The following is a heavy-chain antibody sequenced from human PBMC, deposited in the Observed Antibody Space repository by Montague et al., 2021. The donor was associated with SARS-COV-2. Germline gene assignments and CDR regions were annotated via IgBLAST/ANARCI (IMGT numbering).Heavy chain of an antibody. Sequence: SLRLSCAASGFTISRNYMGWVRQAPGKGLEWVSVIFGGGSTNYADSVKGRFTISRDISQNTLYLPMNSLRAEDMAVHYCAKGGTSYFYGMDVWGQGTTVAVSS. CDR1: GFTISRNY. D-gene: IGHD1-26*01. CDR2: IFGGGST. CDR3: AKGGTSYFYGMDV. J-gene: IGHJ6*02. V-gene: IGHV3-66*01.